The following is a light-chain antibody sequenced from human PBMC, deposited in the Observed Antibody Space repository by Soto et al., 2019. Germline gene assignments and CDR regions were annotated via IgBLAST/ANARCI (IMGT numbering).Light chain of an antibody. CDR1: QGISGW. J-gene: IGKJ1*01. CDR2: DAS. V-gene: IGKV1-5*01. Sequence: DIQMTQSPSTLSASVGDRVTITCRASQGISGWLAWYQQKAGKAPRLLIFDASSLMSGVTSRFSGSGYGTEFTLTINRLQPDDSATYYCQQYDSFSLWTFGQGTKVEIK. CDR3: QQYDSFSLWT.